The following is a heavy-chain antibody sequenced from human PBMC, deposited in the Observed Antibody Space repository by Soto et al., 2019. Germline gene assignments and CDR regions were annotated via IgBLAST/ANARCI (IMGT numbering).Heavy chain of an antibody. D-gene: IGHD2-15*01. CDR1: GGSVYSNGHY. J-gene: IGHJ4*02. CDR3: GKILVGATGHTDADS. Sequence: SETLSLTCIVSGGSVYSNGHYWGWIRQPPGKGLEWIGSIDNNGVTNYNSSLKSRVTISRDTSKNQFSLRLTSVTAADTAVYYCGKILVGATGHTDADSWRPRTLVTVSS. CDR2: IDNNGVT. V-gene: IGHV4-39*01.